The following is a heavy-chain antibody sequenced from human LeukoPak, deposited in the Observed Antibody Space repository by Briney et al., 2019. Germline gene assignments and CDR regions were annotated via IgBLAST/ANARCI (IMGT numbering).Heavy chain of an antibody. D-gene: IGHD3-9*01. CDR3: ARQGYDILTGYIDAFDI. CDR2: ISYSGST. V-gene: IGHV4-59*08. CDR1: GGSISSYY. J-gene: IGHJ3*02. Sequence: PSETLSLTCTVSGGSISSYYWSWIRQPPGKGLEWIGYISYSGSTNYNPSLKSRVTISIDTSKNQFSMKLRSVTAADTAIYYCARQGYDILTGYIDAFDIWGQGTMVTVSS.